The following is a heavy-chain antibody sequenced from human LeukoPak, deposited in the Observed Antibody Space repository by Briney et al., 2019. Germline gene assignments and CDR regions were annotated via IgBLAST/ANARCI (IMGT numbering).Heavy chain of an antibody. CDR2: IYYSGST. D-gene: IGHD3-10*01. CDR3: AASRIGENYYYMDV. Sequence: PSGTLSLTCTVSGGSISSHYWSWIRQPPGKGLEWIGYIYYSGSTNYNPSLKSRVTISVDTSKNQFSLKLSSVTAADTAVYYCAASRIGENYYYMDVWGKGTTVTVSS. CDR1: GGSISSHY. V-gene: IGHV4-59*11. J-gene: IGHJ6*03.